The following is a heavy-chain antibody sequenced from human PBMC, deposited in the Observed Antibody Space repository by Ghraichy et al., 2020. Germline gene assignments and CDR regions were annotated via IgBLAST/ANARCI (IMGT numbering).Heavy chain of an antibody. CDR1: GYTFTTYW. V-gene: IGHV3-74*03. J-gene: IGHJ4*02. Sequence: LSLTCAASGYTFTTYWMHWIRKAPGKGMGWDSRSRGDGKSTAYADSVKGRLTISRDNAKNTLYLQMTSLRADDTAVYYCDRGGLHSSFDYWGQGALVTVSS. D-gene: IGHD4-11*01. CDR3: DRGGLHSSFDY. CDR2: SRGDGKST.